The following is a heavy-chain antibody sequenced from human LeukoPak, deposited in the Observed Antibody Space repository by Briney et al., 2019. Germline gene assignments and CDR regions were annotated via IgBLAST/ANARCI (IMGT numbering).Heavy chain of an antibody. J-gene: IGHJ4*02. Sequence: GGSLRLSCAASGFTVSNNYMSWVRQAPGKGLEWVSVIYSAGGTYYADSVRGRFTISRDNSKNTLYLQMNSLRAEDTAVYYCARTGVLTGYYDFDYWGQGNLVTVSS. D-gene: IGHD3-9*01. V-gene: IGHV3-66*02. CDR1: GFTVSNNY. CDR3: ARTGVLTGYYDFDY. CDR2: IYSAGGT.